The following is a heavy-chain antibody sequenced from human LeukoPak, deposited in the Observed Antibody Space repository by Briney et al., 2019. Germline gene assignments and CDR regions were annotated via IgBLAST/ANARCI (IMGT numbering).Heavy chain of an antibody. CDR3: ARDTGIAAPADI. Sequence: GGSLRLSCAASGFTFSSYGMHWVRQAPGKGLEWVAVISYDGSNKYYADSVKGRFTISRDNSKNTLYLQMNSLRAEDTAVYYCARDTGIAAPADIWGQGTKVTVSS. J-gene: IGHJ3*02. V-gene: IGHV3-30*03. D-gene: IGHD6-13*01. CDR1: GFTFSSYG. CDR2: ISYDGSNK.